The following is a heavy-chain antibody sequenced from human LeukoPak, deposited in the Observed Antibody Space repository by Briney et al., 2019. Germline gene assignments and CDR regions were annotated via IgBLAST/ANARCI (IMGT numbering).Heavy chain of an antibody. CDR1: GFTFSSYG. Sequence: PGGSLRLSCAASGFTFSSYGMSWVRQAPGKGLEWVSAISGSGGSTYYADSVKGRFTISRDNAKSTLYLQMNSLRADDTAVYYCARGGVDYWGQGTLVTVSS. J-gene: IGHJ4*02. CDR3: ARGGVDY. V-gene: IGHV3-23*01. CDR2: ISGSGGST.